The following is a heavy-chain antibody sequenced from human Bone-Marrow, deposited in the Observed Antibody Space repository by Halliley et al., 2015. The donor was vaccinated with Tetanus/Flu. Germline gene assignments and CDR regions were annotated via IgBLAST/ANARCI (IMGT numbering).Heavy chain of an antibody. D-gene: IGHD6-19*01. J-gene: IGHJ4*02. V-gene: IGHV4-59*01. Sequence: TLSLTCTVSGGSISSYYWSWIRQPPGKGLEWIGYIYYSGSTNYNPSLKSRVTISVDTSKNQFSLKLSSVTAADTAVYYCARVGIYGSGWYWGLSFDYWGQGTLVTVSS. CDR1: GGSISSYY. CDR3: ARVGIYGSGWYWGLSFDY. CDR2: IYYSGST.